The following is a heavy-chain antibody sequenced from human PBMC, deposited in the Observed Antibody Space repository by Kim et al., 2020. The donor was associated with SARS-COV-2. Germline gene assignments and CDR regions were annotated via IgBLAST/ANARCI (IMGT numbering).Heavy chain of an antibody. CDR2: INHSGST. V-gene: IGHV4-34*01. J-gene: IGHJ5*02. D-gene: IGHD3-10*01. CDR3: ARGRLVLLWFGELGWFDP. Sequence: SETLSLTCAVYGGSFSGYYWSWIRQPPGKGLEWIGEINHSGSTNYNPSLKSRVTISVDTSKNQFSLKLSSVTAADTAVYYCARGRLVLLWFGELGWFDPWGQGTLVTVSS. CDR1: GGSFSGYY.